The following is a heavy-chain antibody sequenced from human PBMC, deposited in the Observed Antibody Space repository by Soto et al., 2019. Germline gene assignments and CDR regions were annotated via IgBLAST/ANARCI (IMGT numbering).Heavy chain of an antibody. CDR3: AKAVVTPRYYYYGMDV. V-gene: IGHV3-23*01. CDR2: ISGSGGST. D-gene: IGHD3-22*01. J-gene: IGHJ6*02. Sequence: GGSLRLSCAASGFTFSSYAMSWVRQAPGKGLEWVSAISGSGGSTYYADSVKGRFTISRDNTKNTLYLQMNSLRAEDTAVYYCAKAVVTPRYYYYGMDVWGQGTTVTVSS. CDR1: GFTFSSYA.